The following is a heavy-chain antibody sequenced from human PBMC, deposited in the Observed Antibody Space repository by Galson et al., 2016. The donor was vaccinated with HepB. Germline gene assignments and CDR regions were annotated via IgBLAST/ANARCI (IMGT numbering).Heavy chain of an antibody. V-gene: IGHV3-11*06. CDR3: ARGEYYGSGTHPDY. J-gene: IGHJ4*02. CDR2: ISSTSSYT. D-gene: IGHD3-10*01. CDR1: GFTFSDYY. Sequence: SLRLSCAASGFTFSDYYMSWIRQAPGKGLEWVSYISSTSSYTNYKDSVKGRFTISRDNAKNSLYLQMNSLRADDTAVYYCARGEYYGSGTHPDYWGQGTLVTVSS.